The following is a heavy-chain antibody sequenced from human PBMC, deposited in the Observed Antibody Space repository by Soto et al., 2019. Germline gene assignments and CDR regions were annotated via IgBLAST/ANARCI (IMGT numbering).Heavy chain of an antibody. V-gene: IGHV3-15*01. CDR3: ATDRLLVAAASDY. J-gene: IGHJ4*02. D-gene: IGHD2-2*01. CDR2: IKSKTDGGTT. CDR1: GFSFSNAW. Sequence: EVQLVESGGGLVKPGGSRRLSCAAYGFSFSNAWMSWVRQAPGKGLEWVGRIKSKTDGGTTDYAAPVKGRFTISRDDSKNLLYLQIDSLKTADTAVYYCATDRLLVAAASDYWGQGTLVTVSS.